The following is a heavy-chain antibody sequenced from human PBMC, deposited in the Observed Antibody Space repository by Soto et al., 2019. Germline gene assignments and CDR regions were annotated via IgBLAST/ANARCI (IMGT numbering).Heavy chain of an antibody. D-gene: IGHD2-2*01. J-gene: IGHJ6*02. Sequence: ASVKVSCKASGGTFSSYAISWVRQAPGQGLEWMGGIIPIFGTANYAQKFQGRVTITADESTSTAYMELSSLRAEDTAVYYCARVRYCSSTSCYLTSGTNYYYYGMDVWGQGTTVTVSS. CDR3: ARVRYCSSTSCYLTSGTNYYYYGMDV. V-gene: IGHV1-69*13. CDR2: IIPIFGTA. CDR1: GGTFSSYA.